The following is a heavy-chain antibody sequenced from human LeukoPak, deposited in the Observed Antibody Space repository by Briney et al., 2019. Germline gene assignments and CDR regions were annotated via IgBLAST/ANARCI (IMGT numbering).Heavy chain of an antibody. V-gene: IGHV3-30*02. CDR2: IRYDGSNK. J-gene: IGHJ4*02. CDR3: ARDRNTDFWSGYYTNYFDY. Sequence: SLRSLRLSCAASGFTFTSYGTDSGCQAPRKRLEWVAFIRYDGSNKYYAASVKGRFTISRDNSKNPLYLQMNSLRAEDTVVYYCARDRNTDFWSGYYTNYFDYWGQGTLVTVSS. CDR1: GFTFTSYG. D-gene: IGHD3-3*01.